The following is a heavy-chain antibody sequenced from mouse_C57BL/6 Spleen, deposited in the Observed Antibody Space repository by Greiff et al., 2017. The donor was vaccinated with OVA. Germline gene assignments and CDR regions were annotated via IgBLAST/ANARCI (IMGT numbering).Heavy chain of an antibody. CDR1: GYTFTSYW. CDR2: IDPSDSET. Sequence: VQLQQSGAELVRPGSSVKLSCKASGYTFTSYWLHLVKQRPIQGLEWIGNIDPSDSETHYNQKFKDKATLTVDKSSSTAYMQLSSLTSEDSAVYYCAKKANWDDYAMDYWGQGTSVTVSS. V-gene: IGHV1-52*01. CDR3: AKKANWDDYAMDY. J-gene: IGHJ4*01. D-gene: IGHD4-1*01.